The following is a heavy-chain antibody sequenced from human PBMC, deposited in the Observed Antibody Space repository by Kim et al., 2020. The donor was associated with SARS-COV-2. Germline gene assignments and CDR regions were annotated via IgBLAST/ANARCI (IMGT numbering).Heavy chain of an antibody. D-gene: IGHD2-2*01. V-gene: IGHV4-34*01. CDR1: GGSFSGYY. Sequence: SETLSLTCAVYGGSFSGYYWNWIRQPPGKGLEWIGEIYHSGSTNYNPSLKSRVTISVDTSKNQFSLKLSSVTAADTAVYYCAVGYCSSTSCYAGYWGQGT. CDR2: IYHSGST. CDR3: AVGYCSSTSCYAGY. J-gene: IGHJ4*02.